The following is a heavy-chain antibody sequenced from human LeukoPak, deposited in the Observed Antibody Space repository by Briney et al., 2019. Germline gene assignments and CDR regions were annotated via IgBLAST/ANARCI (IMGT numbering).Heavy chain of an antibody. CDR3: ARQVYCSGGSCYVPDWFDP. V-gene: IGHV4-39*01. J-gene: IGHJ5*02. CDR1: GGSISSSSYY. CDR2: IYYSGST. D-gene: IGHD2-15*01. Sequence: SETLSLTCTVSGGSISSSSYYWGWIRQPPGKGLEWIGSIYYSGSTYYNPSLKSRVTISVDMSKNQFSLKLSSVTAADTAVYYCARQVYCSGGSCYVPDWFDPWGQGTLVTVSS.